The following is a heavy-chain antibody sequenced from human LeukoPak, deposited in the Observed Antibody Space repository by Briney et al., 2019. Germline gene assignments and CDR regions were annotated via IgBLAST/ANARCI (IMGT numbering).Heavy chain of an antibody. CDR3: ARVASYGYFDY. Sequence: GGSLRLSCAASGFTFSSYGMHWVRQAPGKGLEWVAVIWYDGSNKYYADSVKGRFTIPRDNSKNTLYLQMNSLRAEDTAVYYCARVASYGYFDYWGQGTLVTVSS. D-gene: IGHD5-18*01. CDR1: GFTFSSYG. J-gene: IGHJ4*02. CDR2: IWYDGSNK. V-gene: IGHV3-33*01.